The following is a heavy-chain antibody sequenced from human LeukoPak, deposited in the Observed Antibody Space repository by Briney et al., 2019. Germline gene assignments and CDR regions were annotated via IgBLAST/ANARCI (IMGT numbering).Heavy chain of an antibody. D-gene: IGHD6-19*01. V-gene: IGHV1-69*05. Sequence: SVKVSCKASGGTFSSYAISWVRQAPGQGLEWMGGIIPIFGTANYAQKFQGRVTITTDESTSTAYMELSSLRFEDTAVYYCGRDGGGGSGWYKGFDYWGQGTLVTVSS. CDR1: GGTFSSYA. CDR2: IIPIFGTA. J-gene: IGHJ4*02. CDR3: GRDGGGGSGWYKGFDY.